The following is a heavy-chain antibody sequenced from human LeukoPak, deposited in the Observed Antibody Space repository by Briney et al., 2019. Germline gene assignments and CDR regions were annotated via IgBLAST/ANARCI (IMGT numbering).Heavy chain of an antibody. J-gene: IGHJ6*02. Sequence: GGSLRLSCAASGFTVSSNYMSWVRQAPGKGLEWVSVIYSGGSTYYADSVKGRFTISRDNSKNTLYLQMNSLRAEDTAVYYCASDREYSSGWSPRYYGVDVWGQGTTVTVSS. CDR2: IYSGGST. V-gene: IGHV3-66*01. D-gene: IGHD6-19*01. CDR3: ASDREYSSGWSPRYYGVDV. CDR1: GFTVSSNY.